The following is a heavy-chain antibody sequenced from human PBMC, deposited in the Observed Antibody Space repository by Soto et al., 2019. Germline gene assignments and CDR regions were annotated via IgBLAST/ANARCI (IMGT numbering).Heavy chain of an antibody. CDR2: ISTYNGNT. CDR3: AREYCRDGLGYGGDY. Sequence: QVQLVQSGAEVKKPWASVTVSCKASGYTFTTYGISWVRQAAVQGPEGMGWISTYNGNTNYVQKLQGRVTMTADTSTNTANMELRSLRSDDTAVYYCAREYCRDGLGYGGDYWGQGTLVTVSS. V-gene: IGHV1-18*01. J-gene: IGHJ4*02. CDR1: GYTFTTYG. D-gene: IGHD2-15*01.